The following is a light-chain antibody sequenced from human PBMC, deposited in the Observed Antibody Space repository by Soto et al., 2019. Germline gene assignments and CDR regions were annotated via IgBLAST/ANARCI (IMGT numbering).Light chain of an antibody. V-gene: IGLV2-14*03. CDR3: SSYTRSSSYD. J-gene: IGLJ1*01. Sequence: SVLTQPASVSGSPGQSIAISCTGTSSDVGAYNYVSWYQQHPGKAPKLMIYDVSNRPSGVSNRFSGSKSDNTASLTISGLQAEEEADYYCSSYTRSSSYDFGTGAKV. CDR1: SSDVGAYNY. CDR2: DVS.